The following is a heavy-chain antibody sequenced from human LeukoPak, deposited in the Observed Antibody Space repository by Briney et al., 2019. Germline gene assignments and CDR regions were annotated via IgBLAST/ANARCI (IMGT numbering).Heavy chain of an antibody. V-gene: IGHV1-69*05. Sequence: SVKVSCKASGGTFSSYAISWVRQAPGQGLEWMGGIIPIFGTANYAQKFQGRVTITTDESTSTAYMELSSLRSEDTAVYYCAREPVAAAAPYGWFDPWGQGTLVTVPS. CDR1: GGTFSSYA. CDR2: IIPIFGTA. CDR3: AREPVAAAAPYGWFDP. J-gene: IGHJ5*02. D-gene: IGHD6-13*01.